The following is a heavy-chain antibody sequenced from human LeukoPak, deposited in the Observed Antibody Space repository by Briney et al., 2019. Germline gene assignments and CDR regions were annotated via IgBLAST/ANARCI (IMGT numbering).Heavy chain of an antibody. Sequence: SETLSLTCTVSGGSISSYYWSWIRQPPGKGLEWIGYIYYSGTTKYNPSLKSRVTISVDTSKNQFSLKVNSVTAADTAAYYCARNHGGWFDSRGQGTLVTVSS. V-gene: IGHV4-59*01. CDR1: GGSISSYY. J-gene: IGHJ5*01. CDR3: ARNHGGWFDS. CDR2: IYYSGTT. D-gene: IGHD4-23*01.